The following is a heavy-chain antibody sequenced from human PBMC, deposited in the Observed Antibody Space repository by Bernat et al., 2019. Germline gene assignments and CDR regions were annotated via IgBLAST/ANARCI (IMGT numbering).Heavy chain of an antibody. Sequence: QVQLVESGGGVVQPGRSLRLSCAASGFTFSSYAMHWVRQAPGKGLEWVAVISYDGSNKYYADSVKGRFTISRDNSKNTLYLKMNSLRAEDTAVYYCAGEIAAAGFDYWGQGTLVTVS. CDR3: AGEIAAAGFDY. D-gene: IGHD6-13*01. CDR1: GFTFSSYA. CDR2: ISYDGSNK. J-gene: IGHJ4*02. V-gene: IGHV3-30-3*01.